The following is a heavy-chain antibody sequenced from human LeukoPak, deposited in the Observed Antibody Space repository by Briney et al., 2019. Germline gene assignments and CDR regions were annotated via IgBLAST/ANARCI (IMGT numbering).Heavy chain of an antibody. CDR3: ARWDPTYGMAAPITSNYY. J-gene: IGHJ4*02. CDR2: INPNTGGT. Sequence: GASVNVSCKASGYTFTGYFMHWMRQAPGQGLEWMGWINPNTGGTNYAQKFQGRVTMTRDTSITTAYMELSRLTSDDTAFYYCARWDPTYGMAAPITSNYYWGQGTLVTVSS. D-gene: IGHD3-3*01. V-gene: IGHV1-2*02. CDR1: GYTFTGYF.